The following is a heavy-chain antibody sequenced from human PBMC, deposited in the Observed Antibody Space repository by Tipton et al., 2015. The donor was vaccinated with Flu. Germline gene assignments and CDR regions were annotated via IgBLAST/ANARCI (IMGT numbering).Heavy chain of an antibody. Sequence: GLVKPSETLSLTCTVSGGPISSSSYYRGWIRQPPGKGLEWIGSIYYSGSTYYNPPLKSRVTISVDTSKNQFSLKLSSVTAADTAVYYCAREGRREQLALDYWGQGTLVTVSS. CDR1: GGPISSSSYY. J-gene: IGHJ4*02. CDR2: IYYSGST. D-gene: IGHD6-6*01. V-gene: IGHV4-39*07. CDR3: AREGRREQLALDY.